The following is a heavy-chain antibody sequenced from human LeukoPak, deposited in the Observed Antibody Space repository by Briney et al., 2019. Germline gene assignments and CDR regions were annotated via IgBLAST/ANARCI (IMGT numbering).Heavy chain of an antibody. CDR3: ARGVAGSAFDY. D-gene: IGHD2-21*01. V-gene: IGHV3-30*02. CDR2: IRYDGYKR. CDR1: GFTFNSHD. Sequence: GGSLRLSCGASGFTFNSHDIHWIRRAQGQGLELVAFIRYDGYKRYYGDFGKGRFTISRDKSNNTLFLQMNSLRGDDTAVYYCARGVAGSAFDYWGQGTLVAVSS. J-gene: IGHJ4*02.